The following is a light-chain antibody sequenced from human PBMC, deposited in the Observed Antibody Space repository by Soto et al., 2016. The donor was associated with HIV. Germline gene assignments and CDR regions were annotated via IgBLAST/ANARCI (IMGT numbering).Light chain of an antibody. CDR1: QSVSVW. J-gene: IGKJ2*01. V-gene: IGKV1-5*03. CDR2: KTS. Sequence: DIQMTQFPSTLSASIGDRVTITCRASQSVSVWLAWYQQKPGKAPNLLIFKTSTLEIGVPSRFSASGSGTDFTLTISSLQPEDFATYYCQQLITYLYTFGQGTKLEIK. CDR3: QQLITYLYT.